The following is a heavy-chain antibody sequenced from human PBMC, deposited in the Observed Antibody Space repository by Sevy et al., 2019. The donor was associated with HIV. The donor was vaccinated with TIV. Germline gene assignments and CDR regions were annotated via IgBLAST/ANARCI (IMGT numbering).Heavy chain of an antibody. CDR3: ARSLLLGGIGPYYYYYGMDV. CDR1: GYTFTGYY. CDR2: INPNSGGT. J-gene: IGHJ6*02. V-gene: IGHV1-2*06. D-gene: IGHD3-16*02. Sequence: ASVKVSCKASGYTFTGYYMHWVRQAPGQGLEWMGRINPNSGGTNYAQKFQGRVTMTRDTSISTAYMELSRLRSDDTAVYYCARSLLLGGIGPYYYYYGMDVWGQGTTVTVSS.